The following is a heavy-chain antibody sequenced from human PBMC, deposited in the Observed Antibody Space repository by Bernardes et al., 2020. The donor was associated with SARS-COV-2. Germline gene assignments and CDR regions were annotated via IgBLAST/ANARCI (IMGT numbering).Heavy chain of an antibody. D-gene: IGHD3-22*01. CDR1: GFTFRSYL. Sequence: GGSLRPSCASSGFTFRSYLMHWIRQAPGKGLVWVSRINSDGSNTTYADSVKGRFTISRDNAKNTLYLQINSLRAGDTAVYYCARQTKYYDTSGPVRYLAFWGQGTLVTVSS. J-gene: IGHJ4*02. V-gene: IGHV3-74*01. CDR2: INSDGSNT. CDR3: ARQTKYYDTSGPVRYLAF.